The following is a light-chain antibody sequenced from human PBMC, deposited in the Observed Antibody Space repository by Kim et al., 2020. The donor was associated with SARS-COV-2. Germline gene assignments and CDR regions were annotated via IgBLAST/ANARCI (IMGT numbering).Light chain of an antibody. CDR2: DNN. V-gene: IGLV1-51*01. CDR1: SSNIGNNY. J-gene: IGLJ3*02. Sequence: QSVLTQPPSVSAAPVQKVTISCSGSSSNIGNNYVSWYQQLPGTAPKLLLYDNNKRPSGIPDRFSGSKSGTSATLGITGLQTGDEADYYCGTWDSSLSAVFGGGTQLTVL. CDR3: GTWDSSLSAV.